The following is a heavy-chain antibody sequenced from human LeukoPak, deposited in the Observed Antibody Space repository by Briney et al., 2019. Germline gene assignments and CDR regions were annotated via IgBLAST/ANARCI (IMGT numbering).Heavy chain of an antibody. CDR2: IIPIFGTA. V-gene: IGHV1-69*05. Sequence: GASVKVSCKASGGTFSSYAISWVRQAPGQGLEWMGGIIPIFGTANYAQKFQGRVTITTDESTSTAYMELSSLRSEDTAVYYCARGHREATIPSDYYYYMDVWGKGTTVTVSS. CDR1: GGTFSSYA. CDR3: ARGHREATIPSDYYYYMDV. J-gene: IGHJ6*03. D-gene: IGHD5-12*01.